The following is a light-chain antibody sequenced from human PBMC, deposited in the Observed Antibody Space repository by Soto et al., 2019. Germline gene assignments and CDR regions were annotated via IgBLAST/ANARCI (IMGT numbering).Light chain of an antibody. V-gene: IGKV3-15*01. Sequence: EIVMTQSPATLSVSPGERATLSCRASQSISRNLAWYQQKPGQGPRLLIYDASTRATGIPARFSGSGSGTEFTLTISSLQSEDFAVYYCQQYNNWAYTFGQGTKLEIK. CDR2: DAS. CDR3: QQYNNWAYT. J-gene: IGKJ2*01. CDR1: QSISRN.